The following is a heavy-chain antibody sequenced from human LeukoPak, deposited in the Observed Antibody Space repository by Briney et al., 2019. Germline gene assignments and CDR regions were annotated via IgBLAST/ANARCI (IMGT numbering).Heavy chain of an antibody. CDR1: GSSISSGSYY. CDR3: ARGCSYGTDYYCGMDV. Sequence: SETLSLTCTVSGSSISSGSYYWSWIRQPAGKGLEWIGRIYTSGSTNYNPSLKSRVTISVDTSKNQFSLKLSSVTAADTAVYYCARGCSYGTDYYCGMDVWGQGTTVTVSS. V-gene: IGHV4-61*02. J-gene: IGHJ6*02. D-gene: IGHD5-18*01. CDR2: IYTSGST.